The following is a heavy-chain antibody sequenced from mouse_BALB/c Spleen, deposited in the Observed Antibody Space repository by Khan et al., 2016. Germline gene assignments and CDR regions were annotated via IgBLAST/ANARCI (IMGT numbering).Heavy chain of an antibody. CDR3: ARDYGSPRGAMDY. CDR1: GYSFIGYF. Sequence: VQLQQSGPELVKPGASVKISCKASGYSFIGYFMNWVMQSHGKSLEWIGRINPYNGDTFYNQKFKGKATLTVDKSSSTAHMELRSLASEDSSVYCCARDYGSPRGAMDYWGQGTSVTVSS. CDR2: INPYNGDT. V-gene: IGHV1-20*02. J-gene: IGHJ4*01. D-gene: IGHD1-1*01.